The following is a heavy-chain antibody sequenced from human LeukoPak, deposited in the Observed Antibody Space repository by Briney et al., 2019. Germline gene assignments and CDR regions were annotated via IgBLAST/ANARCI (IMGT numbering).Heavy chain of an antibody. Sequence: SETLSLTCSVSGGSISSFYWSWIRQPAGKGLEWIGHIYTSGSTNDNPSLKSRVTMSVDTSKNQFSLKLSSVTAADTAVYYCTRANGYGLIDYWGQGTLVTVSS. J-gene: IGHJ4*02. CDR1: GGSISSFY. CDR2: IYTSGST. D-gene: IGHD3-10*01. CDR3: TRANGYGLIDY. V-gene: IGHV4-4*07.